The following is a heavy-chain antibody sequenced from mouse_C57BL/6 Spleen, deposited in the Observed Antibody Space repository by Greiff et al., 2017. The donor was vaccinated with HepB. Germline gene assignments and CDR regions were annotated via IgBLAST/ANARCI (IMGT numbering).Heavy chain of an antibody. Sequence: EVKLVESGGGLVKPGGSLKLSCAASGFTFSSYAMSWVRQTPEKRLEWVATLSDGGSYTYYPDNVKGRFTISRDNAKNNLYLHMSHLKSEDTAMYYCAREGTSYGQFAYWGQGTLVTVSA. D-gene: IGHD5-5*01. CDR1: GFTFSSYA. CDR2: LSDGGSYT. CDR3: AREGTSYGQFAY. J-gene: IGHJ3*01. V-gene: IGHV5-4*01.